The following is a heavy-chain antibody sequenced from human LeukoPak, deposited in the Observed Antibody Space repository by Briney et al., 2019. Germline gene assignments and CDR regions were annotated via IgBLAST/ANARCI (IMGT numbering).Heavy chain of an antibody. CDR3: ARRLGRGPTDY. Sequence: SETLSPTCTVSGGSISSYYWSWIRQPPGKGLEWIGYIYYSGSTNYNPSLKSRVTISVDTSKNQFSLKLSSVTAADTAVYYCARRLGRGPTDYWGQGTLVTVSS. CDR1: GGSISSYY. J-gene: IGHJ4*02. V-gene: IGHV4-59*01. CDR2: IYYSGST.